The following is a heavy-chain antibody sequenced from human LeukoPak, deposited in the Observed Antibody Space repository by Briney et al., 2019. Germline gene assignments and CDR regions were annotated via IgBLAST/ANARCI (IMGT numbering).Heavy chain of an antibody. D-gene: IGHD1-1*01. Sequence: GGSLRLSCAASGFTFASYSMNWVRQAPGKGLEWVSSISGDSTYIYNAGSVKGRFTISRDNAQASLYLQMNSLRADDTAVYYCARVSGRLERQSDLDYWGQGILVIVSS. J-gene: IGHJ4*02. CDR2: ISGDSTYI. CDR3: ARVSGRLERQSDLDY. V-gene: IGHV3-21*01. CDR1: GFTFASYS.